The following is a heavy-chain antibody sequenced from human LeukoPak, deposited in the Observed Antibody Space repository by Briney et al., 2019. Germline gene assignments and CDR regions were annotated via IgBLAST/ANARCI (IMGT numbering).Heavy chain of an antibody. CDR1: GYTFTSYG. J-gene: IGHJ6*03. Sequence: ASVKVSCKASGYTFTSYGISWVRQAPGQGLEWMGCISAYNGNTNYAQKLQGRVTMTTDTSTSTAYMELRSLRSDDTAVYYCARDQGSGWALYYYYYMDVWGKGNAVTVSS. V-gene: IGHV1-18*01. D-gene: IGHD6-19*01. CDR3: ARDQGSGWALYYYYYMDV. CDR2: ISAYNGNT.